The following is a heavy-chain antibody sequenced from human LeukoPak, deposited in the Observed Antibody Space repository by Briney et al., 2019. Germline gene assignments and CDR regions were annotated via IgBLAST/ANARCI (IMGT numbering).Heavy chain of an antibody. CDR3: ARHVPKTYYYDSSGFFFDY. CDR1: GYTFTSYG. Sequence: AASVKVSCKASGYTFTSYGISWVRQAPGQGLEWMGWISAYNGNTNYAQKLQCRVTMTTDTSTSTAYMGLRSLRSDDTAVYYCARHVPKTYYYDSSGFFFDYWGQGTLVTVSS. J-gene: IGHJ4*02. CDR2: ISAYNGNT. V-gene: IGHV1-18*01. D-gene: IGHD3-22*01.